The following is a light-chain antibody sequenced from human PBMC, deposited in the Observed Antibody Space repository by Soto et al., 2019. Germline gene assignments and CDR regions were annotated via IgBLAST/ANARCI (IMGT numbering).Light chain of an antibody. CDR3: SSYTSSSTYV. J-gene: IGLJ1*01. V-gene: IGLV2-14*01. Sequence: LTQPASVSGSPGQSITISCTGTSSDVGGYNYVSWYQQHPGKAPKLMIYEVSNRPSGVSNRFSGSKSGNTASLTISGLQAEDEADYYCSSYTSSSTYVFGTGTKVTGL. CDR2: EVS. CDR1: SSDVGGYNY.